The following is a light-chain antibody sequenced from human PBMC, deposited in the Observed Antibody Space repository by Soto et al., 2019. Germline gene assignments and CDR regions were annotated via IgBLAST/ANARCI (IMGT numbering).Light chain of an antibody. J-gene: IGKJ4*01. CDR1: QTVNSN. CDR3: QQYNNWPRAT. CDR2: GAS. V-gene: IGKV3D-15*01. Sequence: EIVMTQSPATLSVSPGERATLSCRASQTVNSNLAWYQKKPGQAPRLLIYGASTRAPGIPARFSGSGSGTEFTLTISSLQSEDFGVYYCQQYNNWPRATFGGGTKVEIK.